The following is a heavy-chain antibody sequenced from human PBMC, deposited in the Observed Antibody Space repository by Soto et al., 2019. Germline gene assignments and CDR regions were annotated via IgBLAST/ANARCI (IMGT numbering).Heavy chain of an antibody. CDR2: IKQDGSEK. Sequence: PGGSLRLSCAASGFTFSSYWMSWVRQAPGKGLEWVANIKQDGSEKYYVDSVKGRFTISRDNAKNSLYLQMNSLRAEDTAVYYCARDPPIGILTSPYDYWGQGTLVTVSS. CDR3: ARDPPIGILTSPYDY. V-gene: IGHV3-7*05. CDR1: GFTFSSYW. J-gene: IGHJ4*02. D-gene: IGHD3-9*01.